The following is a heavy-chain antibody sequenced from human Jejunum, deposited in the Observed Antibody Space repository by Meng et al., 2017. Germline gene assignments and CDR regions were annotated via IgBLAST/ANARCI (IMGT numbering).Heavy chain of an antibody. J-gene: IGHJ4*02. Sequence: VWLGESGGGLVQPGGSLRLSCAASGFTFSSDAMSWVRQAPGKGLEWVSAISGSGGSTYYADSLKGRFTISRDNSKNTLYLQMNSLRAEDTAVYYCAKKRTFYDSSPSDYWGQGTLVTVSS. CDR2: ISGSGGST. D-gene: IGHD3-3*01. V-gene: IGHV3-23*04. CDR1: GFTFSSDA. CDR3: AKKRTFYDSSPSDY.